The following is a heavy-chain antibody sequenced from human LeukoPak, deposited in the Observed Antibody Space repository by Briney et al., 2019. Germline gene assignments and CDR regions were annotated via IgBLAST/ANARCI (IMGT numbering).Heavy chain of an antibody. CDR2: IIPIFGTA. CDR1: GGTFSSYA. Sequence: ASVKDSCKASGGTFSSYAISWVRQAPGQGLEWMGGIIPIFGTANYAQKFQGRVTITADESTSTAYMELSSLRSEDTAVYYCARGAQDCSSTSCLDDAFDIWGQGTMVTVSS. D-gene: IGHD2-2*01. V-gene: IGHV1-69*13. J-gene: IGHJ3*02. CDR3: ARGAQDCSSTSCLDDAFDI.